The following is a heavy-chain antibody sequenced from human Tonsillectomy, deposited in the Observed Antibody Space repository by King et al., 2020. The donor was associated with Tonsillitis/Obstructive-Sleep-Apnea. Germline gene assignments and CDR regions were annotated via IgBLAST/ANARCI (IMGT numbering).Heavy chain of an antibody. J-gene: IGHJ6*01. Sequence: VQLVESGGGLVQPGTSLRLSCSASGFTFSDYAMHWVRRAPGKGLEWVSSINWNSGNIGYVDSVQGRFTVSRDNARHSLFLEMNSLRTEDTALYFCTKGASSSGYLAYGMGVWGQGTTVTVSA. D-gene: IGHD6-13*01. CDR1: GFTFSDYA. CDR2: INWNSGNI. CDR3: TKGASSSGYLAYGMGV. V-gene: IGHV3-9*01.